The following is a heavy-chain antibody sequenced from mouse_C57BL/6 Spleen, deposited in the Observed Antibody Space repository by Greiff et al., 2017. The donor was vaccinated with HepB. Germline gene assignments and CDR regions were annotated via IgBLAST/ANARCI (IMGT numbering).Heavy chain of an antibody. CDR2: IDPETGGT. J-gene: IGHJ3*01. D-gene: IGHD2-1*01. CDR1: GYTFTDYE. CDR3: TPIYYGNPVAY. Sequence: QVQLQQSGAELVRPGASVTLSCKASGYTFTDYEMHWVKQTPVHGLEWIGAIDPETGGTAYNQKFKGKAILTADKSSSTAYMELRSLTSEDSAVYYCTPIYYGNPVAYWGQGTLVTVSA. V-gene: IGHV1-15*01.